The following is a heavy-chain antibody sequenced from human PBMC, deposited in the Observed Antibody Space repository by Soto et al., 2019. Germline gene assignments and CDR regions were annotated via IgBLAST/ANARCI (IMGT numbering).Heavy chain of an antibody. D-gene: IGHD5-18*01. CDR2: IYYSGTT. CDR1: GGSISSSSYY. V-gene: IGHV4-39*01. Sequence: SETLSLTCTVSGGSISSSSYYWSWIRQPPGKGLEWIGSIYYSGTTYYNPSLKSRVTISVDRSKNQFSLKLSSVTAADTAVYYCARQSGYSYGEFFDYWGQGTLVTVSS. CDR3: ARQSGYSYGEFFDY. J-gene: IGHJ4*02.